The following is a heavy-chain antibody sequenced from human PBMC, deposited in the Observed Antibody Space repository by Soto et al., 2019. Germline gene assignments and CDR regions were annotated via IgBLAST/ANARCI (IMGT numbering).Heavy chain of an antibody. CDR2: ISFDGSKT. CDR3: VREGYSGSYAAF. Sequence: LRLSCEASGSTFSNYDMDWVRQAPGKGLEWVAIISFDGSKTYYADSVKGRFTVSRDNSKNTLFLQMNSLRPDDTATYYCVREGYSGSYAAFWGQGSLVTVSS. CDR1: GSTFSNYD. V-gene: IGHV3-30*03. J-gene: IGHJ4*02. D-gene: IGHD1-26*01.